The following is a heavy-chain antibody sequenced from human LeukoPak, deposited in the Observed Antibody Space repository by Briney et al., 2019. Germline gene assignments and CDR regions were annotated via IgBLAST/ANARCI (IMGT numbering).Heavy chain of an antibody. V-gene: IGHV1-8*03. CDR1: GYTFTSYD. Sequence: AAVKVSCKASGYTFTSYDINWVRQATGQGREWMGWMNPNSGNTGYAQKFQGRVTITRNTSISTAYMELSSLRSEDTAVYYCARAKIAYRGYYYYMDVWGKGTTVTVSS. CDR2: MNPNSGNT. CDR3: ARAKIAYRGYYYYMDV. D-gene: IGHD1-14*01. J-gene: IGHJ6*03.